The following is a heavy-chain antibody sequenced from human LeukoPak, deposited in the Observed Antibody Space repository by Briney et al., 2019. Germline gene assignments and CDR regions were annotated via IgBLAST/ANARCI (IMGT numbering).Heavy chain of an antibody. D-gene: IGHD6-19*01. CDR1: GGSISSSSYY. J-gene: IGHJ3*02. V-gene: IGHV4-39*07. CDR3: ARALLAGANDAFDI. Sequence: SETLSLTCTVSGGSISSSSYYWGWIRQPPGKGLEWIGSIYYSGSTYYNPSLKSRVTISVDTSKNQFSLKLSSVTAADTAVYYCARALLAGANDAFDIWGQGTMVTVSS. CDR2: IYYSGST.